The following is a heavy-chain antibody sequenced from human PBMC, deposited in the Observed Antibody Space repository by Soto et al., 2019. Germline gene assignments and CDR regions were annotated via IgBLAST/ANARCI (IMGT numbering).Heavy chain of an antibody. CDR2: INHSGST. V-gene: IGHV4-34*01. Sequence: SETLSLTCAVYGGSFSGYYWSWIRQPPGKGLEWIGEINHSGSTNYNPSLKSRVTISVDTSKNQFSLKLSSVTAADTAVYYCARGRFLEWYLDYRGQGTLVTGSS. CDR3: ARGRFLEWYLDY. J-gene: IGHJ4*02. D-gene: IGHD3-3*01. CDR1: GGSFSGYY.